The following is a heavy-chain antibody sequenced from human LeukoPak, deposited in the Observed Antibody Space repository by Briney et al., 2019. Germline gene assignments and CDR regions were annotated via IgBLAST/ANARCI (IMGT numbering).Heavy chain of an antibody. Sequence: SETLSLTCAVYGGSFSGYYWSWIRQPPGKGLEWIGEINHSGSTNYNPSLKSRVTISLNTSKNQISLKLSSVTAADTAVYYCAREGYCSSTNCYNFNYWGQGTLVTVSS. CDR3: AREGYCSSTNCYNFNY. D-gene: IGHD2-2*02. CDR2: INHSGST. V-gene: IGHV4-34*01. CDR1: GGSFSGYY. J-gene: IGHJ4*02.